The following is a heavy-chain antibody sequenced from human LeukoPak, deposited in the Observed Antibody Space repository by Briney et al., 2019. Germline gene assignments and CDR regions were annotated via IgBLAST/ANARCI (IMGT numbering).Heavy chain of an antibody. J-gene: IGHJ1*01. CDR3: ARGRFGSC. CDR1: GFTFSSYE. V-gene: IGHV3-48*03. D-gene: IGHD6-13*01. CDR2: ISSSGNSI. Sequence: GGSLRLSCTASGFTFSSYEMNWVRQAPGKGLEWVSYISSSGNSIYYADSVKGRFTISRDNAKNSLYLQMNSLRAEDMAVYYCARGRFGSCWGQGTLVTVSS.